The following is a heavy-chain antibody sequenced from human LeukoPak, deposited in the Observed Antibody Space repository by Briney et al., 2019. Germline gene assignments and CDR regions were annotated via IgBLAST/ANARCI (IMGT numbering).Heavy chain of an antibody. CDR2: IRYDGSNK. V-gene: IGHV3-30*02. J-gene: IGHJ4*02. D-gene: IGHD2-21*02. CDR1: GFTFSSYG. CDR3: AREGDCGGDCYLHFDY. Sequence: GGSLRLSCAASGFTFSSYGMHWVRQAPGKGLEWVAFIRYDGSNKYYADSVKGRFTISRDNSKNTLYLRMNSLRAEDTAVYYCAREGDCGGDCYLHFDYWGQGTLVTVSS.